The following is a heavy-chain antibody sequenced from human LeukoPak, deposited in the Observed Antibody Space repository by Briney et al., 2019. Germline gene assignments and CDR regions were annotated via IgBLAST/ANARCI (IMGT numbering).Heavy chain of an antibody. CDR3: AKDGSSSGYPYYMDV. J-gene: IGHJ6*03. CDR2: ISGSGGST. CDR1: GFTFSTYA. Sequence: GGSLRLSCEVSGFTFSTYAMSWVRQAPGKGLDWASVISGSGGSTYYADSVKGRFTISRDNSKNTLYLQMNSLRAEDTAVYYCAKDGSSSGYPYYMDVWGKGTTVTVSS. D-gene: IGHD5-12*01. V-gene: IGHV3-23*01.